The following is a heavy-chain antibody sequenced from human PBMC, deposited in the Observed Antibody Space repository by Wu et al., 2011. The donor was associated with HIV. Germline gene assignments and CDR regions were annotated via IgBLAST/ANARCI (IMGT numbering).Heavy chain of an antibody. J-gene: IGHJ4*02. V-gene: IGHV4-4*07. D-gene: IGHD6-19*01. CDR3: ARVRRGGWAYYFDY. CDR1: GGSISSYY. CDR2: IYTSGST. Sequence: TLSLTCTVSGGSISSYYWSWIRQPAGKGLEWIGRIYTSGSTNYNPSLKSRVTMSVDTSKNQFSLKLSSVTAADTAVYYCARVRRGGWAYYFDYWGQGTLVTVSS.